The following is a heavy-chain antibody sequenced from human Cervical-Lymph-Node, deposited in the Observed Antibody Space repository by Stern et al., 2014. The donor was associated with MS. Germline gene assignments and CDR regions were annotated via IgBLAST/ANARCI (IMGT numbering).Heavy chain of an antibody. Sequence: EMQLVESGGGLVQPGGSLRLSCAASGFTFSTYAMSWVRQAPGKGLEWVSVITGSGGTTFYIDSVKGRFIISRDNSKNTVDLQMNSLRAEDTAVYYCAKDRGYWKDPYNLDSWGQGTLVTVSS. J-gene: IGHJ4*02. CDR3: AKDRGYWKDPYNLDS. CDR1: GFTFSTYA. V-gene: IGHV3-23*04. D-gene: IGHD1-1*01. CDR2: ITGSGGTT.